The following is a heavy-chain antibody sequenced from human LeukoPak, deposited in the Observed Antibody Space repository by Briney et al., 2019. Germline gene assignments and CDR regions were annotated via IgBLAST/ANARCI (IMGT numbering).Heavy chain of an antibody. CDR1: GGSISSYY. J-gene: IGHJ4*02. Sequence: SETLSLTCTDSGGSISSYYWSWIRQPAGKGLEWIGRIYTSGSTNYNPSLKSRVTMSVDTSKNHFSLKLSSVTAADTAVYYCARVAYCGSDCYSFDYWGQGALVTVSS. CDR2: IYTSGST. D-gene: IGHD2-21*02. V-gene: IGHV4-4*07. CDR3: ARVAYCGSDCYSFDY.